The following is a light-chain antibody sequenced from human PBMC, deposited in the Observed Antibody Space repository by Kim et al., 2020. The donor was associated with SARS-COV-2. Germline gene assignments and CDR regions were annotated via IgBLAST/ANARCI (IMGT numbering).Light chain of an antibody. CDR3: QQYNYWPYT. CDR2: GAF. CDR1: QPVGTY. Sequence: SVSPGEGATLSCCTSQPVGTYLGWYQQKPGQPPRLLISGAFTRATGVPVRFSGSGSGTDFTLTISSLQSEDFAIYYCQQYNYWPYTFGQGTKLEI. J-gene: IGKJ2*01. V-gene: IGKV3-15*01.